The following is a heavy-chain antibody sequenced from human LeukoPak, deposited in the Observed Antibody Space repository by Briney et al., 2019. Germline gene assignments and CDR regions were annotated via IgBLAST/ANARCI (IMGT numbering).Heavy chain of an antibody. CDR2: ISSSSSYI. V-gene: IGHV3-21*01. Sequence: SGGSLRLSCAASGFTFSSYSMNCVRQAPGKGLEWVSSISSSSSYIYYADSVKGRFTISRDNAKNSLYLQMNSLRAEDTAVYYCARESIAARPPGVDYWGQGTLVTVSS. CDR1: GFTFSSYS. D-gene: IGHD6-6*01. J-gene: IGHJ4*02. CDR3: ARESIAARPPGVDY.